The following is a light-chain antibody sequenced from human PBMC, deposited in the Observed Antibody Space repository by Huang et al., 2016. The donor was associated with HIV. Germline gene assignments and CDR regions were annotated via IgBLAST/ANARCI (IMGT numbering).Light chain of an antibody. CDR1: QDIGTS. Sequence: HLTQSPSSLSASVGDTVIISCRASQDIGTSLAWYQHKTGKAPNLLISGASSLQAVVPSRFSGDSAGTYFTLIINCLQTEDFATYYCQQLHSYPITFGQGTRLDIK. CDR2: GAS. CDR3: QQLHSYPIT. J-gene: IGKJ5*01. V-gene: IGKV1-9*01.